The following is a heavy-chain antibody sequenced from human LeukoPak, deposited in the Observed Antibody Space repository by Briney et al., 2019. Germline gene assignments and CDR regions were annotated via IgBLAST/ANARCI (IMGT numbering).Heavy chain of an antibody. CDR2: IYYSGST. V-gene: IGHV4-59*01. D-gene: IGHD5-12*01. J-gene: IGHJ6*03. Sequence: SETLSLTCTVSGGSISSYYWSWIRQPPGKGLEWIGYIYYSGSTNYNPSLKSRVTISVDTSKNQFSLKLSSVTAADTAVYYCARSGPWGGYESYYYYYMDVWGKGTTVTISS. CDR3: ARSGPWGGYESYYYYYMDV. CDR1: GGSISSYY.